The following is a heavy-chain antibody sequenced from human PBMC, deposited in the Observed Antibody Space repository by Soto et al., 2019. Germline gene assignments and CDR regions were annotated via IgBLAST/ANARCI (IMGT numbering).Heavy chain of an antibody. CDR1: GYTFTNYG. CDR2: IGGYKGNT. D-gene: IGHD6-13*01. Sequence: ASVKVSCKASGYTFTNYGVSWVRQAPGQGLEWMGWIGGYKGNTNYAQNLQGRVTMTTDTSTSTAYMELRSLRSDDTAVYYCARDSSWYDYWGQGTLVTVSS. J-gene: IGHJ4*02. V-gene: IGHV1-18*01. CDR3: ARDSSWYDY.